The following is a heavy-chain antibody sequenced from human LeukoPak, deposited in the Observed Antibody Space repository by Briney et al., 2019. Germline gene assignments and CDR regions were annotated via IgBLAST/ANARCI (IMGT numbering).Heavy chain of an antibody. V-gene: IGHV3-23*01. D-gene: IGHD5-18*01. J-gene: IGHJ4*02. CDR2: ITASGGNT. CDR3: AKGNGYSYGRYYFDY. CDR1: GFTFSSYA. Sequence: LRLPCAASGFTFSSYAMGWVRQAPGKGLEWVSAITASGGNTYYADSVKGRFTISRDNSKNTLYLQVNSLRAEDTAVYYCAKGNGYSYGRYYFDYWGQGTLVTVSS.